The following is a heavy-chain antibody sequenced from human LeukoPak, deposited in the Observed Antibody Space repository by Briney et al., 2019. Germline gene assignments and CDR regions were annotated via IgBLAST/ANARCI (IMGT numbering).Heavy chain of an antibody. CDR2: INHSGST. V-gene: IGHV4-34*01. Sequence: SETLSLTCAVYGGSFSGYYWSWIRQPPGKGLEWIGEINHSGSTNYNPSLKSRVTISVDTSKNQFSLQLNSVTPEDTAVYYCARDRRTVAEGFYWYFDLWGRGTLVTVSS. CDR3: ARDRRTVAEGFYWYFDL. J-gene: IGHJ2*01. D-gene: IGHD6-19*01. CDR1: GGSFSGYY.